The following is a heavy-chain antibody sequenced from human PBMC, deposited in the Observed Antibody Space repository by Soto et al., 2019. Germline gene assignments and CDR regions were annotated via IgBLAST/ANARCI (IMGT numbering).Heavy chain of an antibody. Sequence: EVQLVESGGGLDQPGGSLRLSCAASGFTVSSYYMSWVRQAPGKGLEWVSVIYSAGSADFADSVKGRFTISRDNSKNTLYLQMSSLRAEDTAVYYCARVPSSSYHYFDYWGQGTLVTVSS. D-gene: IGHD6-13*01. CDR1: GFTVSSYY. CDR2: IYSAGSA. V-gene: IGHV3-66*01. J-gene: IGHJ4*02. CDR3: ARVPSSSYHYFDY.